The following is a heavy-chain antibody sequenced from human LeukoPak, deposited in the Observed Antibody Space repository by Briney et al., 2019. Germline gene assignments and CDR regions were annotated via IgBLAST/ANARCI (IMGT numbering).Heavy chain of an antibody. V-gene: IGHV3-9*01. Sequence: PGRSLRLSCAASGFTFDDYAMHWVRQAPGKGLEWVSGISWNSGSIGYADSVKGRFTISRDNAKNSPYLQMNSLRAEDTALYYCAKQEGPWGQGTLVTVSS. CDR3: AKQEGP. CDR2: ISWNSGSI. CDR1: GFTFDDYA. J-gene: IGHJ5*02.